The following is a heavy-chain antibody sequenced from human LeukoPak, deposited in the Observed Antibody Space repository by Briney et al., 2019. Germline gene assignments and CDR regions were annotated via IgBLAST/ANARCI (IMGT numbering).Heavy chain of an antibody. CDR3: AREAGSTPDYYYGMDV. CDR2: ISAYNGNT. V-gene: IGHV1-18*01. CDR1: GYTFTSYG. D-gene: IGHD4-23*01. J-gene: IGHJ6*02. Sequence: GASVRVSCKASGYTFTSYGISWVRQAHGQGLEWMGWISAYNGNTNYAQKLQGRVTMTTDTSTSTAYMELRSLRSDDAAVYYCAREAGSTPDYYYGMDVWGQGTTVTVSS.